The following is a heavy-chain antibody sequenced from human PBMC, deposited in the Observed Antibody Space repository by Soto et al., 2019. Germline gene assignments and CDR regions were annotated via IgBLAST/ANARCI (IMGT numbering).Heavy chain of an antibody. V-gene: IGHV4-59*01. CDR2: IYYSGST. CDR1: CGSIISYY. Sequence: SETLSLTCTFSCGSIISYYWSWIRQPPGKGLEWIGYIYYSGSTNYNPSLKSRVTISVDTSKNQFSLKLSSVTAADTAVYYCARGGWAAAGTGNWFDPWGQGTLVTVSS. D-gene: IGHD6-13*01. J-gene: IGHJ5*02. CDR3: ARGGWAAAGTGNWFDP.